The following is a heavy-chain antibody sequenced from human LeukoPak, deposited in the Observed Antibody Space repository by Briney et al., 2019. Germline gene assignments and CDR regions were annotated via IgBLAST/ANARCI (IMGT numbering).Heavy chain of an antibody. Sequence: PGGSLRLSCAASGFTFSSYSMNWVRQAPGKGLEWVANIKQDGSEKYYVDSVKGRFTISRDNAKNSLYLQMNSLRAEDTAVYYCARDLAYCGGDCYYYYYYYMDVWGKGTTVTVSS. CDR2: IKQDGSEK. CDR3: ARDLAYCGGDCYYYYYYYMDV. J-gene: IGHJ6*03. D-gene: IGHD2-21*02. CDR1: GFTFSSYS. V-gene: IGHV3-7*01.